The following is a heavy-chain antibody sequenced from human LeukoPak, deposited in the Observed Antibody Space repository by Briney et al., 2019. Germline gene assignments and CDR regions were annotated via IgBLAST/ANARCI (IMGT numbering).Heavy chain of an antibody. CDR1: VYTFAGYY. J-gene: IGHJ3*02. V-gene: IGHV1-2*02. CDR2: INPNSGGT. CDR3: ASGYYYVSSGSPAFDI. D-gene: IGHD3-22*01. Sequence: ASVKVSCKASVYTFAGYYMHWVRQAPGQGLEWMGWINPNSGGTNYAQKFQGRVTMTRDTSISTAYMELSRLRSDDTAVYYCASGYYYVSSGSPAFDIWGQGTMVTVSS.